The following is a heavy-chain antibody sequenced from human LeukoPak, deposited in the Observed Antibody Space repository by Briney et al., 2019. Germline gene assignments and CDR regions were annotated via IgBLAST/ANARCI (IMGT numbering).Heavy chain of an antibody. D-gene: IGHD3-10*02. CDR2: IHKNAIT. Sequence: GGSLRLSCAASGFTVSSNYMTWVRHAPGKGLEWVSVIHKNAITYHADTVKGRFTISRDNSKNMLYLQMNSLRAEDTAVYYCARSLRVRGVPDYMDVWGKGTTVIISS. J-gene: IGHJ6*03. CDR3: ARSLRVRGVPDYMDV. CDR1: GFTVSSNY. V-gene: IGHV3-53*01.